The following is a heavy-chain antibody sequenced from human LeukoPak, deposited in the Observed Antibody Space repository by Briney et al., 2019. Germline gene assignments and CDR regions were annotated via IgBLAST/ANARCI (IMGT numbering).Heavy chain of an antibody. D-gene: IGHD4-17*01. Sequence: GGALRLSCAASGCTFSSYWMHWVGQAPGRGRVWVSRINSDGSSTSYADSVKGRFTISRDNAKNTLYLQLNRLRAEHTAVYSSEPIPHDYGDYGWFDPWGQGTLVTVSS. CDR2: INSDGSST. CDR3: EPIPHDYGDYGWFDP. J-gene: IGHJ5*02. CDR1: GCTFSSYW. V-gene: IGHV3-74*01.